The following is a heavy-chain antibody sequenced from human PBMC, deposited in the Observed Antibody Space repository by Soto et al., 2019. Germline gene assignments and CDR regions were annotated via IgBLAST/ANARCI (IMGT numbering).Heavy chain of an antibody. Sequence: QVQLVESGGGVVQPGRSLRLSCAASGFTFSSYAMHWVRQAPGKGLEWVAVISYDGSNKYYADSVKGRFTISRDNSKNTLYLQMNSLRAEDTAVYYCARVDSSGYYHHVDYWGQGTLVTVSS. D-gene: IGHD3-22*01. CDR1: GFTFSSYA. CDR3: ARVDSSGYYHHVDY. CDR2: ISYDGSNK. J-gene: IGHJ4*02. V-gene: IGHV3-30-3*01.